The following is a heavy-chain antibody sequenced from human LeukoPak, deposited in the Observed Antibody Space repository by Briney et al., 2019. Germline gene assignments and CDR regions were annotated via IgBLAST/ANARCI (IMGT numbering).Heavy chain of an antibody. CDR2: IIPIFGTA. D-gene: IGHD2-21*02. V-gene: IGHV1-69*06. CDR1: GGTFSSYA. J-gene: IGHJ5*02. CDR3: AREAEADEGEPAIKGLDP. Sequence: SVKVSCKASGGTFSSYAISWVRQAPGQGLEWMGGIIPIFGTANYAQKFQGRVTITADKSTSTAYMELSSLRSEDTAMYYCAREAEADEGEPAIKGLDPWGQGTLVTVSS.